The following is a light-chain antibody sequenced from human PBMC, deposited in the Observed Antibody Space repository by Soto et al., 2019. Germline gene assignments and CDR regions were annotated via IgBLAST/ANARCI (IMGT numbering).Light chain of an antibody. CDR1: QSVSSN. CDR2: GAS. V-gene: IGKV3-15*01. J-gene: IGKJ5*01. Sequence: EIVVTPSPVTLSVSPGERATLSCRASQSVSSNIAWYQQKPGQAPRLLIYGASTSATGIPARFSGSGSGTEFTLTISSLQSEDFAVYYCQQRSNWPTFGQGTRLEIK. CDR3: QQRSNWPT.